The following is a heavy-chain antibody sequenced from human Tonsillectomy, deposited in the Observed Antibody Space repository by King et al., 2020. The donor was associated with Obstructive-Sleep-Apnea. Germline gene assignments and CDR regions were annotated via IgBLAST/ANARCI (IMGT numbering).Heavy chain of an antibody. Sequence: VQLVESGGGLVQPGGSLGLSCAASGFTFSSYAMSWVRQAPGKGLEWVSAISGSGGSTYYADSVKGRFTISRDNSKNTLYLQMNSLRAEDTAVYYCAKDLYCSSTSSYAGFDYWGQGTLVTVSS. CDR2: ISGSGGST. CDR3: AKDLYCSSTSSYAGFDY. CDR1: GFTFSSYA. V-gene: IGHV3-23*04. D-gene: IGHD2-2*01. J-gene: IGHJ4*02.